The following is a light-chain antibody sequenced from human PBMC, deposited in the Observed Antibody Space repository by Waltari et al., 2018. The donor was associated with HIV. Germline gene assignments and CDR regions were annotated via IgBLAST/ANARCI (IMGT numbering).Light chain of an antibody. V-gene: IGLV3-1*01. J-gene: IGLJ2*01. Sequence: SYELTQPPSVSVSPGQTASITCSGDKLGDKYAYWYQQKPGQSPVLVIYVDTKRPSGIHGRFAGSNSGNTATLTISGTQAMDEADYYCQAWDSNTGVFGGGTKLTVL. CDR1: KLGDKY. CDR2: VDT. CDR3: QAWDSNTGV.